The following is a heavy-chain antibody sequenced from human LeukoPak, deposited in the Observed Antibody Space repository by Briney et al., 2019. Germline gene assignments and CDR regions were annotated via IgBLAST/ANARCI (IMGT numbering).Heavy chain of an antibody. CDR1: GGSISSSSYY. V-gene: IGHV4-61*02. J-gene: IGHJ4*02. CDR3: ARTSSGWSDFDY. D-gene: IGHD6-19*01. CDR2: IYTSGST. Sequence: SETLSLTCTVSGGSISSSSYYWGWIRQPAGKGLEWIGRIYTSGSTNYNPSLKSRVTMSVDTSKNQFSLKLSSVTAADTAVYYCARTSSGWSDFDYWGQGTLVTVSS.